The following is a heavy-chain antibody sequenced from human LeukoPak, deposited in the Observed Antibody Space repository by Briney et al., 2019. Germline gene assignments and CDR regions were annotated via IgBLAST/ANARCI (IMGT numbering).Heavy chain of an antibody. CDR1: GFTFRSYW. CDR2: IKQDGSEK. CDR3: ARRDGSGSVDY. J-gene: IGHJ4*02. D-gene: IGHD3-10*01. Sequence: GGSLRLSXAASGFTFRSYWMSWVRQTPGKGLEWVANIKQDGSEKYYVDSVKGRFTISRDNAKNSLYLQMNSLRAEDTAVYYCARRDGSGSVDYWGQGTLVTVSS. V-gene: IGHV3-7*01.